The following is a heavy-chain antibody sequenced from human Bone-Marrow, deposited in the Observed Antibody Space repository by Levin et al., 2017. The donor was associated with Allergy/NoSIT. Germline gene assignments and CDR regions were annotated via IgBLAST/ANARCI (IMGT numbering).Heavy chain of an antibody. J-gene: IGHJ4*02. CDR2: IYSAGST. D-gene: IGHD3-16*01. CDR3: ARGGTYGY. Sequence: GGSLRLSCAVSGFTVSNSYMSWVRQAPGKGLEWVSVIYSAGSTYYADSVRGRFTISRDNSKNTLFLQMNTLRAEDTAVYYCARGGTYGYWGQGTLVTVSS. CDR1: GFTVSNSY. V-gene: IGHV3-53*01.